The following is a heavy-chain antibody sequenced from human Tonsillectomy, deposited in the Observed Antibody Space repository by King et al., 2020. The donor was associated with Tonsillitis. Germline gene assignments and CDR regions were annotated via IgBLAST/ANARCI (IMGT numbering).Heavy chain of an antibody. CDR3: ARNYYDSSGYYVVNYFDY. J-gene: IGHJ4*02. Sequence: QLQESGPGLVKPSETLSLTCTVSGGSISSYYWSWIRQPPGKGLEWIGYIYYSVRTNYNPSHKSRVTISVDTSKNQFSLKLCSVTAADTAVYYCARNYYDSSGYYVVNYFDYWGQGTLVTVSS. CDR2: IYYSVRT. V-gene: IGHV4-59*01. CDR1: GGSISSYY. D-gene: IGHD3-22*01.